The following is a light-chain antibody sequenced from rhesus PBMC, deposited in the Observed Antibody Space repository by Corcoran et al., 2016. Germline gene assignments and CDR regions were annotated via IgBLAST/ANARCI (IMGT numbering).Light chain of an antibody. CDR3: QQYSHWTFT. J-gene: IGKJ3*01. Sequence: EIVMTQSPATLSLSPGERATLSCRASQSVSSSLAWYQQKPGQAPWLLIYGASSRATGIPDRFRGSGSGTECTLTISSLEPEDFAVYYCQQYSHWTFTFGPGTKLDIK. V-gene: IGKV3-42*03. CDR1: QSVSSS. CDR2: GAS.